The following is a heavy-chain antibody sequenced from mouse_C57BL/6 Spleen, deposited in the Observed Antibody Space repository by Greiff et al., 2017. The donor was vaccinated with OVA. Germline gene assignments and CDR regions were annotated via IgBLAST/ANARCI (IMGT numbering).Heavy chain of an antibody. V-gene: IGHV1-15*01. CDR3: TRSYGSSPAGFAY. CDR2: IDPETGGT. CDR1: GYTFTDYE. D-gene: IGHD1-1*01. Sequence: VQLQQSGAELVRPGASVTLSCKASGYTFTDYEMHWVKQTPVHGLEWIGAIDPETGGTAYNQKFKGKAILTADKSSSTAYMERRSLTSEDSAVYYCTRSYGSSPAGFAYWGQGTLVTVSA. J-gene: IGHJ3*01.